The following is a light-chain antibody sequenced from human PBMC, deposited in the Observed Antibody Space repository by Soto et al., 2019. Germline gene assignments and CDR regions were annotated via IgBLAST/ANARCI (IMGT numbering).Light chain of an antibody. V-gene: IGKV3-20*01. Sequence: ELVLTQSPGTLSLSPGERATLTCRASQSVSSSYLVWYQQKPGQAPRLLIYGASRRASGIPDRFSGSGSGTDFTLTISRLEPEDFAVYYCQRSWAFGQGTKVEIK. CDR2: GAS. J-gene: IGKJ1*01. CDR3: QRSWA. CDR1: QSVSSSY.